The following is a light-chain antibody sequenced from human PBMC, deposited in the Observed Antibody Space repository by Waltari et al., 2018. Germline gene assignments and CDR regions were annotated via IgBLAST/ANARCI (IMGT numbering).Light chain of an antibody. CDR3: SSYTGRSTLYV. J-gene: IGLJ1*01. V-gene: IGLV2-14*01. Sequence: QSALTQPASVSGSPGQSITISCIGTSSDVGFYNFVSWYQHHPGKVPKLMIYKVSKRPSGVSNRFSGSKSGNTASLTISEIQAEDEADYYCSSYTGRSTLYVFGTGTTVTVL. CDR2: KVS. CDR1: SSDVGFYNF.